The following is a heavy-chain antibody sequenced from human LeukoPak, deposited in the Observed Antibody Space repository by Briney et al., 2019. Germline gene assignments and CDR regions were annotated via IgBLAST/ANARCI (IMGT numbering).Heavy chain of an antibody. CDR1: GGSISGYY. V-gene: IGHV4-59*08. CDR3: ARYDLNSPTYFDS. J-gene: IGHJ4*02. D-gene: IGHD3-3*01. Sequence: PSETLSLTCTVSGGSISGYYWSWIRQPPGKGLEWIGYIHYSGPTNYNPSLKSRVTISVDTSNDQFSLELNSVTAADTAVYYCARYDLNSPTYFDSWGQGTLVTVSS. CDR2: IHYSGPT.